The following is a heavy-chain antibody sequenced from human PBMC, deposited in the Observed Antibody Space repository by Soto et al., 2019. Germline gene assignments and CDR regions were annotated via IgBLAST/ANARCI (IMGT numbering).Heavy chain of an antibody. CDR1: GFTFSDYY. CDR2: ISSSGSTI. Sequence: GGSLRLSCAASGFTFSDYYMSWIRQAPGKGLEWVSYISSSGSTIYYADSVKGRFTISRDNAKNSLYLQMNSLRAEDTAVYYCARYYYDSSGYYDNWFDPWGQGTLVTVSS. J-gene: IGHJ5*02. CDR3: ARYYYDSSGYYDNWFDP. V-gene: IGHV3-11*01. D-gene: IGHD3-22*01.